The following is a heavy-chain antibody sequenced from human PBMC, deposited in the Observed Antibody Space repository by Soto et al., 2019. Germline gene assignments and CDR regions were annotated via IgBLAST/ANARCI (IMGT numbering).Heavy chain of an antibody. CDR1: GNTFTSYD. D-gene: IGHD3-10*01. J-gene: IGHJ4*02. Sequence: ASMKVSCKASGNTFTSYDINRVRQATGHGLEWMGWINPNSGNIGYAQKFQGRVTMTRDTAIRTAYMEVSRPRSDDTAVYYCARGRASGSYYLLDYWGQGTLVTVSS. V-gene: IGHV1-8*01. CDR2: INPNSGNI. CDR3: ARGRASGSYYLLDY.